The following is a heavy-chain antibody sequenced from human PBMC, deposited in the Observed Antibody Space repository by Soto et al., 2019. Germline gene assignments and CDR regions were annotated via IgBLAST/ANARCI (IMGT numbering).Heavy chain of an antibody. J-gene: IGHJ5*02. Sequence: SETLSLTCTVSGGSINSGDYYWSWIRQHPGKGLEWIGYIYYSGSTYYNPSLKSRVTISVDTSKNQFSLKLSSVTAADTAVYYCAREEVAYYGSGSYNWFDPWGQGTLATSPQ. CDR1: GGSINSGDYY. V-gene: IGHV4-31*03. CDR2: IYYSGST. D-gene: IGHD3-10*01. CDR3: AREEVAYYGSGSYNWFDP.